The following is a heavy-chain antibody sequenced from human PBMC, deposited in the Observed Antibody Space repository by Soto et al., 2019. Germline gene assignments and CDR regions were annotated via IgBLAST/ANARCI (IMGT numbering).Heavy chain of an antibody. Sequence: QVQLQESGPGLVKPSETLSLTCTVSGVSITPYYWTWIRHPPGKGLEWIGYVHHTGNTYYNPSLKSRVTISLDTSKNQVSLRLKSVTAADTAVYYCAREQYNWKLWGQGTLVTVSS. D-gene: IGHD1-20*01. V-gene: IGHV4-59*01. J-gene: IGHJ4*02. CDR1: GVSITPYY. CDR3: AREQYNWKL. CDR2: VHHTGNT.